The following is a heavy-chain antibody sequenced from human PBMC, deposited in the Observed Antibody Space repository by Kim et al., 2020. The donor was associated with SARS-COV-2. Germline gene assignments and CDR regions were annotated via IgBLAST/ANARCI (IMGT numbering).Heavy chain of an antibody. V-gene: IGHV3-73*01. CDR2: IRSNANSYET. CDR3: TSVPVTTSALWDAF. D-gene: IGHD3-10*02. J-gene: IGHJ3*01. Sequence: WGSLILSCAAAGFTFSVFAILWVRQASGKGLAWVGRIRSNANSYETAYAESVSGRFSIARDDSNNTAVLQMNNLKTEYTAVYYCTSVPVTTSALWDAF. CDR1: GFTFSVFA.